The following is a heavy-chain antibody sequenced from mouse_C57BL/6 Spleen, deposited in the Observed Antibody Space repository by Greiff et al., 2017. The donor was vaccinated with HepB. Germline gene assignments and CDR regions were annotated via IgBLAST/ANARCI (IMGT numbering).Heavy chain of an antibody. J-gene: IGHJ3*01. CDR1: GFNIKDDY. D-gene: IGHD1-1*01. V-gene: IGHV14-4*01. CDR2: IDPENGDT. Sequence: EVKVVESGAELVRPGASVKLSCTASGFNIKDDYMHWVKQRPEQGLEWIGWIDPENGDTEYASKFQGKATITADTSSNTAYLQLSSLTSEDTAVYYCTRNYYGSSWGFAYWGQGTLVTVSA. CDR3: TRNYYGSSWGFAY.